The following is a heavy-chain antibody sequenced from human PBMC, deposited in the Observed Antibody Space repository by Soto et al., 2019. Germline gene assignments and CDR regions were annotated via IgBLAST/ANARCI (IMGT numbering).Heavy chain of an antibody. CDR2: IDPSDSYT. J-gene: IGHJ4*02. CDR3: ASNLPIYDSSGYRDY. CDR1: GYSFTSYW. D-gene: IGHD3-22*01. V-gene: IGHV5-10-1*01. Sequence: GESLKISCKGSGYSFTSYWISWVRQMPGKGLEWMGRIDPSDSYTNYSPSFQGHVTISADKSISTAYLQWSSLKASDTAMYYCASNLPIYDSSGYRDYWGQGTLVTVSS.